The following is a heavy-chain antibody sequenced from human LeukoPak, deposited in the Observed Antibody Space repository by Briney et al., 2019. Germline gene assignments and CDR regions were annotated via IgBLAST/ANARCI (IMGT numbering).Heavy chain of an antibody. J-gene: IGHJ4*02. CDR2: INPNRGGT. CDR1: GYTFTGYY. CDR3: ARSERGFV. Sequence: GASVKVSCKASGYTFTGYYMHWVRQAPGQGGEGMGRINPNRGGTNYAQKFQGRVTMTRETSISTAYMALSRLRSDDTAVYYCARSERGFVWGQGTLVTVSS. D-gene: IGHD1-1*01. V-gene: IGHV1-2*06.